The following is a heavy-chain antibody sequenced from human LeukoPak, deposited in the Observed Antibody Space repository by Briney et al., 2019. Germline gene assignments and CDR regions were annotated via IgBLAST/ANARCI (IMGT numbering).Heavy chain of an antibody. CDR3: ARAPSVRPGYSYGYRYYYMDV. J-gene: IGHJ6*03. Sequence: SETLSLTCTVSGGSISSYYWSWIRQPPGKGLEWIGYIYYSGSTNYNPSLKSRVTISVDTSKNQFSLKLSSVTAADTAVYYCARAPSVRPGYSYGYRYYYMDVWGKGTTVTVSS. V-gene: IGHV4-59*01. D-gene: IGHD5-18*01. CDR1: GGSISSYY. CDR2: IYYSGST.